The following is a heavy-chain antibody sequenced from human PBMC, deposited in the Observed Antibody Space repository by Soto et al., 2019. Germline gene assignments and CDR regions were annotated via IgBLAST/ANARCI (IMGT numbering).Heavy chain of an antibody. D-gene: IGHD5-18*01. J-gene: IGHJ4*02. CDR3: ARDFYGGYTYGPGDY. V-gene: IGHV3-7*01. CDR1: GFLFSAYW. Sequence: EVQLVESGGGLVQPGGSLILSCAASGFLFSAYWMSWVRQAPGKGLEWVANIHGDGGKIYYVDSVKGRFTISRDNAKRSLYLQMNSLRAEDTAVYYCARDFYGGYTYGPGDYWGQGALVAVSS. CDR2: IHGDGGKI.